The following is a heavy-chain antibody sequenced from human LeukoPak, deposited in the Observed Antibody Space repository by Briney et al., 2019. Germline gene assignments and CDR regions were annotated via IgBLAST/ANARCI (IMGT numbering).Heavy chain of an antibody. CDR2: IKQDGNEK. CDR1: GFTFSSYG. D-gene: IGHD6-19*01. V-gene: IGHV3-7*01. Sequence: GGSLRLSCAASGFTFSSYGMSWVRQAPGKGLEWVANIKQDGNEKYYVDSVKGRFTISRDNAKNSLYLQMNSLRAEDTAVYYCARTGGSSGWYSPALLKYYFDYWGQGTLVTVSS. CDR3: ARTGGSSGWYSPALLKYYFDY. J-gene: IGHJ4*02.